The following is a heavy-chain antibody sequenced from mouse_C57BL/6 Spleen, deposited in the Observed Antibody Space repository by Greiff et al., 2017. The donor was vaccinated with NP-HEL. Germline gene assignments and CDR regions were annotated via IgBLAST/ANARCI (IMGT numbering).Heavy chain of an antibody. J-gene: IGHJ1*03. CDR1: GYTFTSYD. CDR3: ARGGGSGYFDV. CDR2: IYPRDGST. Sequence: VKLQESGPELVKPGASVKLSCKASGYTFTSYDINWVKQRPGQGLEWIGWIYPRDGSTKYNEKFKGKATLTVDTSSSTAYMELHSLTSEDSAVYFCARGGGSGYFDVWGTGTTVTVSS. V-gene: IGHV1-85*01.